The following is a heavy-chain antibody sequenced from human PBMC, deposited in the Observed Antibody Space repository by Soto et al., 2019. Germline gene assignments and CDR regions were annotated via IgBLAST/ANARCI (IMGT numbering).Heavy chain of an antibody. CDR3: AQLATYYYYYGMDV. J-gene: IGHJ6*02. D-gene: IGHD5-12*01. Sequence: SVKVSCTASGGTFSSYAISWVRQAPGQGLEWMGGIIPIFGTANYAQKFQGRVTITADESTSTAYMELSSLRSEDTAVYYCAQLATYYYYYGMDVWGQGTTVTVSS. V-gene: IGHV1-69*13. CDR2: IIPIFGTA. CDR1: GGTFSSYA.